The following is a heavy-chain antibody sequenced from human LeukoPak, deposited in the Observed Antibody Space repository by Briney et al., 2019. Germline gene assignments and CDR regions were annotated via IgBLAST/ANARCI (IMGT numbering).Heavy chain of an antibody. Sequence: GGSLRLSCAASGFTFSSYSMNWVRQAPGKGLEWVSFISSSSSYIYYADSVKGRFTISRDNSKNTLYLQMNSLRADDTAVYYCAKDKFSVAVVADRLKWFDPWGQGTLVTVSS. CDR3: AKDKFSVAVVADRLKWFDP. D-gene: IGHD2-15*01. CDR2: ISSSSSYI. CDR1: GFTFSSYS. J-gene: IGHJ5*02. V-gene: IGHV3-21*04.